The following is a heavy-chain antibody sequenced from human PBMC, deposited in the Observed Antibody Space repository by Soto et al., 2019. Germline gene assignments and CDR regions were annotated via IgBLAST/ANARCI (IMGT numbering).Heavy chain of an antibody. J-gene: IGHJ4*02. Sequence: GGSLRLSCAASGFTFDDYAMHWVRQAPGKGLEWVSLISWDGGSTYYADSVKVRFNISRDNSKNSLYLQMNSLRAEDNDLYYCAKAIGRYYGSGSYYNYWGQGTLVTVSS. CDR3: AKAIGRYYGSGSYYNY. V-gene: IGHV3-43D*03. CDR1: GFTFDDYA. CDR2: ISWDGGST. D-gene: IGHD3-10*01.